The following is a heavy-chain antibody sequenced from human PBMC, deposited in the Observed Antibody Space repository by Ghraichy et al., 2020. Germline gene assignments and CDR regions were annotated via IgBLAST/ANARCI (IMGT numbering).Heavy chain of an antibody. CDR2: IYHSGST. V-gene: IGHV4-30-2*01. D-gene: IGHD5-18*01. CDR1: GGSISSGGYS. Sequence: SETLSLTCAVSGGSISSGGYSWSWIRQPPGKGLEWIWYIYHSGSTYYNPSLKSRVTISVDRSKNQFSLKLSSVTAADTAVYYCARDDGTATGTLDYWGQGTLVTVSS. J-gene: IGHJ4*02. CDR3: ARDDGTATGTLDY.